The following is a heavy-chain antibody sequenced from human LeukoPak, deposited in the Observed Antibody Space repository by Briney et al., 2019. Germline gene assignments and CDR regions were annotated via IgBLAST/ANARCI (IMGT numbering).Heavy chain of an antibody. CDR3: ASLTEYCSAGSCYLGWFDP. CDR2: IYYSGST. CDR1: GGSTSSYY. V-gene: IGHV4-59*01. D-gene: IGHD2-15*01. Sequence: PSEALSLTCTVSGGSTSSYYWTWIRQPPGKGLEWIGYIYYSGSTNYNPSLKSRVTMSVDTSKNQFFLKLSSVTAADTAVYYCASLTEYCSAGSCYLGWFDPWGEGTLVTVSS. J-gene: IGHJ5*02.